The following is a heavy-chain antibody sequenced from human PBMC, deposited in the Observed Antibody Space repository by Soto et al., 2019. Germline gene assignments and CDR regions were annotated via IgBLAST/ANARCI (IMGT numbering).Heavy chain of an antibody. Sequence: GESLKISCKGSGYSFTSYRLGRLRQMPGQVLEWMGIIYPGDSNTRYSPSFQGQVTILADKSNSIAYLQWSSRKASDTAIYYCARNLVDSYDSGVFDLHDAFDVWGQGTMVTVSS. J-gene: IGHJ3*01. CDR1: GYSFTSYR. V-gene: IGHV5-51*01. CDR2: IYPGDSNT. CDR3: ARNLVDSYDSGVFDLHDAFDV. D-gene: IGHD3-22*01.